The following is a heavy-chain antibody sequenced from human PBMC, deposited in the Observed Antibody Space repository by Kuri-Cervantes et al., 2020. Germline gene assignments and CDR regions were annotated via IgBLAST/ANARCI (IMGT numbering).Heavy chain of an antibody. CDR2: IYSGGST. D-gene: IGHD3-10*01. V-gene: IGHV3-53*01. Sequence: GESLKISCAASGFTVSSNYMSWVRQAPGKGLEWVSVIYSGGSTYYAGSVKGRFTISRDNSKNTLYLQMNSLRAEDTAVYYCARGGFGEGDDYWGQGTLVIVSS. CDR3: ARGGFGEGDDY. J-gene: IGHJ4*02. CDR1: GFTVSSNY.